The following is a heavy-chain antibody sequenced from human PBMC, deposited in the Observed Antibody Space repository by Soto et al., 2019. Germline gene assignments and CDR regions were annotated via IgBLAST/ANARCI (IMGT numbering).Heavy chain of an antibody. D-gene: IGHD6-6*01. V-gene: IGHV1-3*01. J-gene: IGHJ6*02. CDR1: GYTLISYT. CDR2: INAGNTNT. Sequence: ASVKVSCKASGYTLISYTINWVRQAPGQRLEWMGWINAGNTNTKYSQKFQGRVTITRDTSASTAYMELSSLRSEDTAVYYCARDLYSSSSRGYYYAMDVWGQGTTVT. CDR3: ARDLYSSSSRGYYYAMDV.